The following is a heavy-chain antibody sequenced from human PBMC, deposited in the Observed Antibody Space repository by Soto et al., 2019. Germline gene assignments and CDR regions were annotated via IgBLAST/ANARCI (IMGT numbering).Heavy chain of an antibody. Sequence: EVQLLESGGGLVQPGGSLRLSCVASGFTFSTYTMSWVRQAPGKGLEWGSVISGSAGSSGPSYADSVLGRFRISRDNARNTLYLQMNSLRGEDTAMYYCEKARCSTANCYVPEYWGQGTRVTVSS. CDR2: ISGSAGSSGP. CDR1: GFTFSTYT. D-gene: IGHD2-2*01. CDR3: EKARCSTANCYVPEY. V-gene: IGHV3-23*01. J-gene: IGHJ4*02.